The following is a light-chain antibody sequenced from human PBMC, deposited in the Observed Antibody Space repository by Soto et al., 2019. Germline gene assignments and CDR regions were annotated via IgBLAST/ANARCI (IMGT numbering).Light chain of an antibody. CDR1: SGHTSYI. Sequence: QSVLTQSSSASASLGSSVKLTCTLSSGHTSYIIAWHQQQPGKAPRYLMQLDISGSYNKGSGGPDCFSGSCSGADLHLTISHLHFEEEADYYCATWHSNILVFCGGTKLTVL. CDR2: LDISGSY. CDR3: ATWHSNILV. V-gene: IGLV4-60*02. J-gene: IGLJ2*01.